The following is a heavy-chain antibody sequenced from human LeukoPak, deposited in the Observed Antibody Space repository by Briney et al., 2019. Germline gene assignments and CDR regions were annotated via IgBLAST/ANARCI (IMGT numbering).Heavy chain of an antibody. J-gene: IGHJ4*02. CDR2: IRSKANNYAT. Sequence: HPGGSLRLSCAASGFTFSGSAMHWVRQASGKGLEWVGRIRSKANNYATAYTASVKGRFTISRDDSKDTAYLQMDSLKPEDTALYYCARVGHDYGDPVDNWGQGTLVTVSS. V-gene: IGHV3-73*01. CDR1: GFTFSGSA. CDR3: ARVGHDYGDPVDN. D-gene: IGHD4/OR15-4a*01.